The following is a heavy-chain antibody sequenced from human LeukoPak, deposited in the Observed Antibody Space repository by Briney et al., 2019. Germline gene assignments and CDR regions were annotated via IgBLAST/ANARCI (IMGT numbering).Heavy chain of an antibody. CDR2: MYLSGTT. Sequence: SETLSLTCTVSGDSINSLDLWSWVRQPPGKGLEWIGEMYLSGTTHSNPSVKSRVTISIDKSKNQFFLNLSSVSAADTAVYYCAGLVGRYSSGLYYYYFDYWGQGTLVTVSS. V-gene: IGHV4-4*02. J-gene: IGHJ4*02. CDR3: AGLVGRYSSGLYYYYFDY. CDR1: GDSINSLDL. D-gene: IGHD3-22*01.